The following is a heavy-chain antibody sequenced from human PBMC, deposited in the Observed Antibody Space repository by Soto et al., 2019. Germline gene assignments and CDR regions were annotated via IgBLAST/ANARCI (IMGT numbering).Heavy chain of an antibody. CDR2: IRSDGSDT. Sequence: DVQLVESGGGLVQPGGSLRLSCVASGFTFSSDWMHWVRKAPGKGLVWVAHIRSDGSDTKYADSVKGRFTISRDNAKNSVYLQMNSLRAEDTAVYHCARAAAFNYGGNSGFDCWGQGTLVTVSS. J-gene: IGHJ4*02. D-gene: IGHD4-17*01. CDR3: ARAAAFNYGGNSGFDC. V-gene: IGHV3-74*03. CDR1: GFTFSSDW.